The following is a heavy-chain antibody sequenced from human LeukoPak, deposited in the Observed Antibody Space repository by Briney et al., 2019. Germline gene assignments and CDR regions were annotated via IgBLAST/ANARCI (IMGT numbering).Heavy chain of an antibody. J-gene: IGHJ4*02. CDR2: ISGSGGST. D-gene: IGHD1-26*01. V-gene: IGHV3-23*01. CDR3: ATVVGATWYFDY. Sequence: PGGSLRLSCAASGFTFSSYAMSWVRQAPGKGLEWVSAISGSGGSTYYADSVKGRFTISRDNSKDTLYLQMNSLRAEDTAVYYCATVVGATWYFDYWGQGTLVTVSP. CDR1: GFTFSSYA.